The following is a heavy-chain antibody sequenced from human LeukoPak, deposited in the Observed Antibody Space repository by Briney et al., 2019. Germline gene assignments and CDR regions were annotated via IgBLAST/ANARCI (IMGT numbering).Heavy chain of an antibody. J-gene: IGHJ3*02. Sequence: ASVKVSCKASGYTFTGYYMHWVRQAPGQGLEWMGWINPNSGGTNYAQKFQGRVTMTRDTSISTDYMELSRLRSDDTAVYYCAITVTSQLLWYLNDAFDIWGQGTMVTVSS. V-gene: IGHV1-2*02. CDR2: INPNSGGT. CDR1: GYTFTGYY. CDR3: AITVTSQLLWYLNDAFDI. D-gene: IGHD2-2*01.